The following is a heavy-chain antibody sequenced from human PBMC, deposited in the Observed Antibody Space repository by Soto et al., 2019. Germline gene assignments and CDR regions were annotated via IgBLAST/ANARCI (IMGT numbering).Heavy chain of an antibody. CDR1: GYIFTNHY. D-gene: IGHD3-22*01. V-gene: IGHV1-46*01. CDR3: ARADYYDSSGFYYGR. Sequence: QVQLVQSGAEVKKPGASVKVSCKASGYIFTNHYIHWVRQAPGQGLEWMGIINPSGGSTNYLQKFQGNITMTRDTSTSTVYMELSSLRSEDTAVYFCARADYYDSSGFYYGRWGQGTLVTVSS. CDR2: INPSGGST. J-gene: IGHJ4*02.